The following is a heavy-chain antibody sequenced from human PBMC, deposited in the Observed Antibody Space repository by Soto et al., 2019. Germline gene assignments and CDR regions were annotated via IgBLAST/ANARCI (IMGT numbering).Heavy chain of an antibody. V-gene: IGHV3-23*01. D-gene: IGHD1-7*01. J-gene: IGHJ4*02. Sequence: EVQLLESGGGLVQPGGSLRLSCAASGFTFSSYAMSWVRQAPGKGLEWVSAISGSGGSTYYADSVKGRFTISRDNSKNTLYLQMYSLRAEDTAVYYCAKDKLELRQVSDYWGQGTLVTVSS. CDR1: GFTFSSYA. CDR3: AKDKLELRQVSDY. CDR2: ISGSGGST.